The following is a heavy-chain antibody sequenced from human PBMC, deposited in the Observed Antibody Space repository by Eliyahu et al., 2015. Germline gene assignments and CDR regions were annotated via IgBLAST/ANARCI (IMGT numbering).Heavy chain of an antibody. D-gene: IGHD2-15*01. CDR2: XNHSGST. V-gene: IGHV4-34*01. CDR3: ARGIYCSGGSCSYDS. Sequence: QVQLQQWGAGLLKPSETLSLTCXVYGGSFSDYYXSWIRQPPGKGLEXIGEXNHSGSTNYNPSLKSRVTISVDTSKNQFSLKLGSVTAADTAVYYCARGIYCSGGSCSYDSWGQGTLVTVSS. J-gene: IGHJ4*02. CDR1: GGSFSDYY.